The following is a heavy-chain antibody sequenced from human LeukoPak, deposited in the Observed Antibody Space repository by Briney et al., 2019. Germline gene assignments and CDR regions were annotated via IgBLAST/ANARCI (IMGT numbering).Heavy chain of an antibody. Sequence: SVTVSCTASGGTFSSYAISWVRQAPGQGLEWMGGIIPIFGTANYAQKFQGRVTITADKSTSTAYMELSSLRSEDTAVYYCARGRWYYYGSGSYTPVKNYYYGMDVWGKGTTVTVSS. CDR3: ARGRWYYYGSGSYTPVKNYYYGMDV. D-gene: IGHD3-10*01. J-gene: IGHJ6*04. V-gene: IGHV1-69*06. CDR2: IIPIFGTA. CDR1: GGTFSSYA.